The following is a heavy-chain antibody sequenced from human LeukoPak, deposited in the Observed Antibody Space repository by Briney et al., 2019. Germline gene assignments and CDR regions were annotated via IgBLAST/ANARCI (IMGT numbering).Heavy chain of an antibody. CDR1: RCTFSTHA. V-gene: IGHV3-23*01. D-gene: IGHD6-19*01. CDR3: AKHAQGEYNSGWYYFDY. J-gene: IGHJ4*02. CDR2: ISGSGGST. Sequence: GGSLRLSCPACRCTFSTHAMSWVRQAPGKGLEGVSLISGSGGSTYHADSVRGRFTISRDNSKNTLYLQMNSLRAEDTAVYYCAKHAQGEYNSGWYYFDYWGQGTLVTVSS.